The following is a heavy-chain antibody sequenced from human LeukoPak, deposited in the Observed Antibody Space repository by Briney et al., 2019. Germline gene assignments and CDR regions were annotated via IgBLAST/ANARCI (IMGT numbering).Heavy chain of an antibody. Sequence: SETLSLTCAVYGGSFSGYYWSWIRQPPGKGLEWIGEINHSGSTNYNPSLKSRVTISVDTSKNQFSLKLSSVTAADTAVYYCARGRGLQGENWFDPWGQGTLVTVSS. D-gene: IGHD3-16*01. J-gene: IGHJ5*02. V-gene: IGHV4-34*01. CDR2: INHSGST. CDR3: ARGRGLQGENWFDP. CDR1: GGSFSGYY.